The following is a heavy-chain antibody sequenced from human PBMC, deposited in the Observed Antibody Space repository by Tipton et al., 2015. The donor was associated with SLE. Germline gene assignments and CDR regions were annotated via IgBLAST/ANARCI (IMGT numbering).Heavy chain of an antibody. V-gene: IGHV1-18*01. CDR2: ISGYNGNT. J-gene: IGHJ4*02. CDR1: GGTFGTFS. CDR3: AIAVAGTFFFDY. D-gene: IGHD6-19*01. Sequence: QSGAEVKMPGSSVILSCQASGGTFGTFSFSWVRQAPGQGLEWMGWISGYNGNTNYARQLQGRVTMTTDTSTSTAYMELRSLRSDDTAVYYCAIAVAGTFFFDYWGQGTLVTVSS.